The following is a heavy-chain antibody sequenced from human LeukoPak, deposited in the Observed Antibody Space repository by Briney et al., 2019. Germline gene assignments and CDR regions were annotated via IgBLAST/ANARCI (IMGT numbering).Heavy chain of an antibody. J-gene: IGHJ4*02. CDR3: ARILWGKGGFDY. Sequence: ASVKVSCKASGYTFIGYYMHWVRQAPGQGLEWMGWISPDTGDTSYAQNFQGRVSLTRDTSTSTASMDLTGLRSTDTAVYYCARILWGKGGFDYWGQGTLVTVSS. CDR2: ISPDTGDT. V-gene: IGHV1-2*02. D-gene: IGHD3-16*01. CDR1: GYTFIGYY.